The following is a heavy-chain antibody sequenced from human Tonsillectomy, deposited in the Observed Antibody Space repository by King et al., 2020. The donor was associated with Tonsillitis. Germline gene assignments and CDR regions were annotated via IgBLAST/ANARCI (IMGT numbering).Heavy chain of an antibody. CDR1: GYTFSDYG. CDR2: ISAYNGDT. CDR3: AKTVGYQLNWFDP. V-gene: IGHV1-18*01. D-gene: IGHD2-2*01. Sequence: VQLVQSGAEVKKPGASVKVSCKASGYTFSDYGISWVRQAPGQGLEWVGWISAYNGDTNYAQKFQGRVTMTTATSTSTAYMELRSLRSDDTAVYYCAKTVGYQLNWFDPWGQGTLVTVSS. J-gene: IGHJ5*02.